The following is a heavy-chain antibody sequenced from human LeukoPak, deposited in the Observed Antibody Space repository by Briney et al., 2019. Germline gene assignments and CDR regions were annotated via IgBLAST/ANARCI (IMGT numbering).Heavy chain of an antibody. CDR2: ISGGGGST. CDR1: GFTFSSYA. Sequence: GTSLRLSCAASGFTFSSYAMSWVRQAPGKGLEWVSTISGGGGSTYYSDSVKGRFTISRDNSKNTLYLQMNSLRAEDTAIYYCAKENWGYNWKYDSSGSGINYWGQGTLVTFSS. J-gene: IGHJ4*02. D-gene: IGHD3-22*01. CDR3: AKENWGYNWKYDSSGSGINY. V-gene: IGHV3-23*01.